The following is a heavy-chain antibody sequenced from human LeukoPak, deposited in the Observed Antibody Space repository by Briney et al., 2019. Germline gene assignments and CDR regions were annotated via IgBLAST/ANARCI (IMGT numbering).Heavy chain of an antibody. Sequence: GASVKVSCKASGYTFTGYYMHWVRQAPGQGLEWMGRVNPNSGGTNYAQKFQGRVTMTRDTSISTAYMELSRLRSDDTAVYYCARVLRYSSGWNIWGQGTMVTVSS. D-gene: IGHD6-19*01. CDR3: ARVLRYSSGWNI. CDR1: GYTFTGYY. CDR2: VNPNSGGT. J-gene: IGHJ3*02. V-gene: IGHV1-2*06.